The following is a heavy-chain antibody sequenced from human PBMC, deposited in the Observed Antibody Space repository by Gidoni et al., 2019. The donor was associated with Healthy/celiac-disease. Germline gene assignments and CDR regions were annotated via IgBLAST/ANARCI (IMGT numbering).Heavy chain of an antibody. CDR1: GFTFSSYG. V-gene: IGHV3-30*18. D-gene: IGHD2-2*01. J-gene: IGHJ6*02. Sequence: QVQLVESGGGVVQPGRSLRPSFAASGFTFSSYGMHWVRQAPGKGLEWVAVISYDGSNKYYADSVKGRFTISRDNSKNTLYLQMNSLRAEDTAVYYCAKGYRGGYCSSTSCQNGRYYYGMDVWGQGTTVTVSS. CDR2: ISYDGSNK. CDR3: AKGYRGGYCSSTSCQNGRYYYGMDV.